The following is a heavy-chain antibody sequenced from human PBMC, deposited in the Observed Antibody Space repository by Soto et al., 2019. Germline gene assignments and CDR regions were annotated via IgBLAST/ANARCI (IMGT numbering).Heavy chain of an antibody. CDR1: GGSFSGYY. CDR3: ARGGIVVVPAARNWFDP. V-gene: IGHV4-34*01. CDR2: INHSGST. D-gene: IGHD2-2*01. J-gene: IGHJ5*02. Sequence: SETLSLTCAVYGGSFSGYYWSWIRQPPGKGLEWIGEINHSGSTNYNPSLKSRVTISVDTSKNQFSLKLSSVTAADTAVYYCARGGIVVVPAARNWFDPRGQGTQVTVSS.